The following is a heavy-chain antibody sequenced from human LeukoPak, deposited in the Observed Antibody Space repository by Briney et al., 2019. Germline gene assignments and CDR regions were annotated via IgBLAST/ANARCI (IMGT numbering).Heavy chain of an antibody. D-gene: IGHD5-18*01. J-gene: IGHJ4*02. CDR3: ASKVHGYSSAFFDY. Sequence: GGSLRLSCAASGFTFSTYGMHWVRQAPGKGREWVGVISSDGSNTYYADSVKGRFTISRDNPKDTLYREMNSQGAEDTPMYYCASKVHGYSSAFFDYWGQGTLVTVST. V-gene: IGHV3-30*03. CDR1: GFTFSTYG. CDR2: ISSDGSNT.